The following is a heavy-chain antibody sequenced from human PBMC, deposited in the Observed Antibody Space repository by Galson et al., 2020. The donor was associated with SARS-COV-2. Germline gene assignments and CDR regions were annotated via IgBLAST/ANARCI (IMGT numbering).Heavy chain of an antibody. CDR2: IYYSGST. CDR1: GGSISSYY. CDR3: ARGWRWDDSNFDY. V-gene: IGHV4-59*13. D-gene: IGHD1-26*01. Sequence: SETLSLTCTVSGGSISSYYWSWIRQPPGKGLEWIGYIYYSGSTNYNPSLKSRVTISVDTSKNQFSLKLSSVTAADTAVYYCARGWRWDDSNFDYWGQGTLVTVSS. J-gene: IGHJ4*02.